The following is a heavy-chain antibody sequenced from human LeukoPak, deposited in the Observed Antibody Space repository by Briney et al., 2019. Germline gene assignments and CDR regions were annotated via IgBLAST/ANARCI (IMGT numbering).Heavy chain of an antibody. CDR1: GFTFSPYN. Sequence: GGSLRLSCAASGFTFSPYNMNWVRQAPGKGLEWVSAISSSSSYIYYADSVKGRFTISRDNAKNSLYLQMNSLRAEDTAVYYCARGGGYCGGDCYGIVYWGQGTLVTVSS. CDR2: ISSSSSYI. CDR3: ARGGGYCGGDCYGIVY. J-gene: IGHJ4*02. V-gene: IGHV3-21*01. D-gene: IGHD2-21*01.